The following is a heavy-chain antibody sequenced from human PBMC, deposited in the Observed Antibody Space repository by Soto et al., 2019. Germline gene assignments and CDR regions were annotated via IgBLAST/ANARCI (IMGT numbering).Heavy chain of an antibody. CDR3: ARIKGYSDSRSLAFDI. CDR1: GFSLSNARMG. CDR2: IFSSDDK. J-gene: IGHJ3*02. D-gene: IGHD4-17*01. V-gene: IGHV2-26*01. Sequence: QVTLNESGPVLVKPTETLTLTCTVSGFSLSNARMGVSWIRQSPGKALEWLAHIFSSDDKSYSTFLKSRLTISKDTSKSQVVLTLTNMDPMDTATYYCARIKGYSDSRSLAFDIWGQGIMVTVSS.